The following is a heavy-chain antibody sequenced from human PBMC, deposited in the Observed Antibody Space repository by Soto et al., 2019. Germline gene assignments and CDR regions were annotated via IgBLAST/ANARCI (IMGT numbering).Heavy chain of an antibody. Sequence: GGSLRLSCAASGFTFSSYEMNWVRQAPGKGLEWVSYISGSASTIYYADSVKGRFTISRDNAKNSLYLQMNSLRAEDTAVYYCARDFGYYGMDVWGQGTTVNVSS. V-gene: IGHV3-48*03. J-gene: IGHJ6*02. CDR3: ARDFGYYGMDV. CDR2: ISGSASTI. D-gene: IGHD3-10*01. CDR1: GFTFSSYE.